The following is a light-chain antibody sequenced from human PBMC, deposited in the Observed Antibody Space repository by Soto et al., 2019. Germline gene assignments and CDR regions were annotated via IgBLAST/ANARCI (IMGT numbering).Light chain of an antibody. CDR3: MQALQTLWT. Sequence: DIVMTQSPLSLPVTPGEPASISCRSSQSLLHSNGYNYLAWYLQQPGQSPQLLIYLGSNRASGVPDRFSGSGSGTDFTLKIRRVEAAEVGVYYCMQALQTLWTFGQGTKVEIK. J-gene: IGKJ1*01. V-gene: IGKV2-28*01. CDR2: LGS. CDR1: QSLLHSNGYNY.